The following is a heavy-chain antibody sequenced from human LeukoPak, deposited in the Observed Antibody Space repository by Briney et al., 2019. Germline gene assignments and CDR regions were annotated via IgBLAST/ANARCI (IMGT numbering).Heavy chain of an antibody. CDR1: GDSISSSIYY. CDR2: IYYSGST. V-gene: IGHV4-39*01. Sequence: PSETLSLTCTVSGDSISSSIYYWGWIRQPPGKGLEWIGSIYYSGSTYYNPSLKSRVTISVDTSKNQFSLKLTSVTAADTAVYYCARGSLYYYYGMDVWGQGTTVTVSS. J-gene: IGHJ6*02. CDR3: ARGSLYYYYGMDV.